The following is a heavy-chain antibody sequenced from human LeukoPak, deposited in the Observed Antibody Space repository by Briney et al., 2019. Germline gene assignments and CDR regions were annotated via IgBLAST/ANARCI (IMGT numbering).Heavy chain of an antibody. D-gene: IGHD1-14*01. J-gene: IGHJ5*02. CDR2: INQDGSGK. V-gene: IGHV3-7*01. CDR1: GFTFSSYS. CDR3: ARGVSGEP. Sequence: PGGSLRLSCAASGFTFSSYSMNWVRQAPGKGLEWVANINQDGSGKYFVDSVKGRFTISRDNAKNSLYLQMNSLRAEDTAVYYCARGVSGEPWGQGTLVTVSS.